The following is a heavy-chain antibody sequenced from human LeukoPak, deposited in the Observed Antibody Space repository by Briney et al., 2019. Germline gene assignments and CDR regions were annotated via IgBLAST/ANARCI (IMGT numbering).Heavy chain of an antibody. Sequence: GGSLRLSCVASGFSFSYYGMHWVRQAPGKGLEWVAVISYDGSNKDYADSVKGRFTISRDNSKNTLYLQMNSLRAEDTAVYYCAKVGDGYNWFFDYWGQGTLVTVSS. CDR1: GFSFSYYG. J-gene: IGHJ4*02. CDR2: ISYDGSNK. V-gene: IGHV3-30*18. CDR3: AKVGDGYNWFFDY. D-gene: IGHD5-24*01.